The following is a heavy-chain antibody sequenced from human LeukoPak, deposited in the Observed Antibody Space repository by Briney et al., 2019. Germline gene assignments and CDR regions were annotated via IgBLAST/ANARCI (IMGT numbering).Heavy chain of an antibody. V-gene: IGHV3-48*03. Sequence: GGSLRLSCAASGFTFSNYEMNWVRQTPGKGLEWASYICGDGSTKFYADSVKGRFTISRDNTKNSLYLQMNNLRAEDTAVYYCVRDGASWGGDSFDIWGQGTMVTVSS. D-gene: IGHD3-10*01. CDR1: GFTFSNYE. J-gene: IGHJ3*02. CDR2: ICGDGSTK. CDR3: VRDGASWGGDSFDI.